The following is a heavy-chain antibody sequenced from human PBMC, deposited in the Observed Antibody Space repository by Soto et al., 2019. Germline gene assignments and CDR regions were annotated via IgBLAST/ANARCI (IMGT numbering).Heavy chain of an antibody. D-gene: IGHD4-4*01. J-gene: IGHJ2*01. CDR3: ARPLWRNDYNWGYFDL. CDR1: GFTFSSYA. CDR2: ISYEGSNK. V-gene: IGHV3-30-3*01. Sequence: QVQLVESGGGVVQPGRSLRLSCAASGFTFSSYAMHWVRQAPGKGLEWVAVISYEGSNKYYADSVKGRFTISRDNSKNTLYRQMNSLRAKYTAVYYCARPLWRNDYNWGYFDLWGRGTLVTVSS.